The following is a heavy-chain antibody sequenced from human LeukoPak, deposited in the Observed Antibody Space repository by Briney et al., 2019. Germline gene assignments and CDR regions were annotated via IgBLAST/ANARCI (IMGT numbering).Heavy chain of an antibody. CDR1: GYSFTSYW. J-gene: IGHJ4*02. V-gene: IGHV5-51*01. CDR3: ARRKTSFYDSSGYEDYFDY. D-gene: IGHD3-22*01. CDR2: IYPGDSDT. Sequence: GESLKISCKGSGYSFTSYWIGWVRQMPGKGLEWMGIIYPGDSDTRYSPSFQGQFTISADKSISTAYLQWSSLKASDTAMYYCARRKTSFYDSSGYEDYFDYWGQGTLVTVSS.